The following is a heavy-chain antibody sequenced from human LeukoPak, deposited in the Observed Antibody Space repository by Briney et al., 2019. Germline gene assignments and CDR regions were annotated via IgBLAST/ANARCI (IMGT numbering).Heavy chain of an antibody. CDR1: GLALSAYA. CDR2: ISYDGTNE. Sequence: PGRSLRLSCAASGLALSAYAMPWVRQAPGKGLEWVAVISYDGTNEYYADSVKGRFTISRDNAKNSLYLQMNSLRAEDTAVYYCARVREFSPGYYDFWSGYYLDYWGQGTLVTVSS. D-gene: IGHD3-3*01. CDR3: ARVREFSPGYYDFWSGYYLDY. V-gene: IGHV3-30*04. J-gene: IGHJ4*02.